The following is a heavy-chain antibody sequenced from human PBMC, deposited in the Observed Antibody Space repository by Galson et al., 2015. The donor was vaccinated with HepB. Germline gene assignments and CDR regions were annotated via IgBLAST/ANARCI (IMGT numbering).Heavy chain of an antibody. CDR1: GFTFSSSW. Sequence: SLRLSCAASGFTFSSSWMHWVRQAPGKGLVWVPHINSDGSSTRYADSVKGRFTISRDNAKNTLYLQMNSLRAEDTAVYYCAREVPAVISVYYFDYWGQGTLVTVSS. CDR2: INSDGSST. CDR3: AREVPAVISVYYFDY. D-gene: IGHD2-2*01. V-gene: IGHV3-74*01. J-gene: IGHJ4*02.